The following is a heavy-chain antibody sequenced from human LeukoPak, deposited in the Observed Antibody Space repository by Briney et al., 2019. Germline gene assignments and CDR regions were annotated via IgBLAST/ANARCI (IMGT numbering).Heavy chain of an antibody. CDR3: AKGRGFDP. CDR1: GFAFSTHG. Sequence: GGSLRLSCAASGFAFSTHGMHWVRQAPGKGLEWVSVIWFDGSTQYYTDSVKGRFTISRDNSKSTLFLQMHSLRAEDTAVYYCAKGRGFDPWGQGTLVTVSS. V-gene: IGHV3-33*06. CDR2: IWFDGSTQ. J-gene: IGHJ5*02.